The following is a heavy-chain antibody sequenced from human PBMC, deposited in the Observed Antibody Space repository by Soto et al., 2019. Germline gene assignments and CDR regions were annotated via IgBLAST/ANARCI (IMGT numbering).Heavy chain of an antibody. CDR2: INPGGGST. D-gene: IGHD6-6*01. CDR3: ARGTTVSNIAALDY. CDR1: GYTFTTCY. J-gene: IGHJ4*02. V-gene: IGHV1-46*01. Sequence: ASVKVSCKASGYTFTTCYIHWARQAPGQGLEWMGIINPGGGSTGYAQKFQGRVTMTRDTSTSTVYMNLSSLRSEDTAVYYCARGTTVSNIAALDYWGQGTLVTVSS.